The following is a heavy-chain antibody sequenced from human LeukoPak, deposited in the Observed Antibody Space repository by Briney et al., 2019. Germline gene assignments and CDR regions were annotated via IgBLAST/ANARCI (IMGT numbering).Heavy chain of an antibody. Sequence: PSETLSLTCTVSGGPIISYYWSWIRQSPQKGLEWMAYIHSSGKTNYNPSLKSRVTISVDTSKNQFSLKVTSMTAADTGVYYCTRSFPGIVGAADFWGQGTLVTVSS. CDR2: IHSSGKT. V-gene: IGHV4-59*01. D-gene: IGHD1-26*01. CDR1: GGPIISYY. J-gene: IGHJ4*02. CDR3: TRSFPGIVGAADF.